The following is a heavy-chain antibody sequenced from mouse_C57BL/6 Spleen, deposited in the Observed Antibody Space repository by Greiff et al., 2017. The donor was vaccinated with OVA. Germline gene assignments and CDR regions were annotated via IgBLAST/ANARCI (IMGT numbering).Heavy chain of an antibody. Sequence: VMLVESGPGLVQPSQSLSITCTVSGFSLTSYGVHWVRQSPGKGLEWLGVIWSGGSTDYNAAFISRLSISKDNSKSQVFFKMNSLQADDTAIYYCASYSNWAYWGQGTLVTVSA. CDR2: IWSGGST. V-gene: IGHV2-2*01. CDR3: ASYSNWAY. D-gene: IGHD2-5*01. J-gene: IGHJ3*01. CDR1: GFSLTSYG.